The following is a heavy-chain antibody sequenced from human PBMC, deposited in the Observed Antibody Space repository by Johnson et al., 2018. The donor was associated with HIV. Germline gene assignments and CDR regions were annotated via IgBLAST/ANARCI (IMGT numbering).Heavy chain of an antibody. V-gene: IGHV3-11*04. CDR1: GFTFSDYY. Sequence: HVQLVESGGGVVQPGRSLRLSCAASGFTFSDYYMSWIRQAPGKGLEWVSYISSSGSTIYYAASVKGRFTISRDNAKNSLYLQMNSLRAEDTAVYYCARDWVIGNAFDIWGQGTMVTVSS. CDR2: ISSSGSTI. CDR3: ARDWVIGNAFDI. D-gene: IGHD2-21*01. J-gene: IGHJ3*02.